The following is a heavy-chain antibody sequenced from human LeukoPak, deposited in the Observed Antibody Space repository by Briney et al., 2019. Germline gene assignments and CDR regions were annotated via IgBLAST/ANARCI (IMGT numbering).Heavy chain of an antibody. CDR3: ARTSYHYNSGDYGWYFDY. CDR2: IYYSGIT. D-gene: IGHD3-10*01. CDR1: GGSFSGYY. Sequence: PSETLSLTCAVYGGSFSGYYWNWIRQPPGKGLEWIGYIYYSGITKYSPSLKSRVTISVDTSKNQFSLRLTSVTAADTAVYYCARTSYHYNSGDYGWYFDYWGQGTLVTVSS. J-gene: IGHJ4*02. V-gene: IGHV4-34*01.